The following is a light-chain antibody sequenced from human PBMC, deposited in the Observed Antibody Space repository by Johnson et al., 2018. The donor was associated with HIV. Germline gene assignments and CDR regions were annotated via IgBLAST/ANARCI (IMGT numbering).Light chain of an antibody. Sequence: QSVLTQPPSVSAAPVQKVTISCSGSSSNIGNNYVSWYQQIPGTAPKLLIYDNNKRPSGIPDRFSGSKSGTSATLGITGLQTGDEADYYCGTWDSSLSAGRYVFGTGTKVTVL. CDR3: GTWDSSLSAGRYV. CDR2: DNN. V-gene: IGLV1-51*01. J-gene: IGLJ1*01. CDR1: SSNIGNNY.